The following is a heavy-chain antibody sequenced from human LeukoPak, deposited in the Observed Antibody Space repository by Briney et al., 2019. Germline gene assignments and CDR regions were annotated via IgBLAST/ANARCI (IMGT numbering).Heavy chain of an antibody. D-gene: IGHD6-19*01. CDR2: FDPEDGET. Sequence: ASVKVSCKVSGYTLTELSMHWVRQAPGKGLEWMGGFDPEDGETIYAQKFQGRVTMTEDTSTDTAYMELSSLRSEDTAVYYCATSHSSGWYGWVRYWGQGTLVTVSS. CDR1: GYTLTELS. J-gene: IGHJ4*02. V-gene: IGHV1-24*01. CDR3: ATSHSSGWYGWVRY.